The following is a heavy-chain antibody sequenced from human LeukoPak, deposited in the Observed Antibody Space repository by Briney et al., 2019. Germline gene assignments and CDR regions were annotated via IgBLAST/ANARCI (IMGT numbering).Heavy chain of an antibody. D-gene: IGHD3-10*01. CDR1: GFTFSDYY. V-gene: IGHV3-23*01. CDR3: AKSRGSGSSMARGVNFDC. J-gene: IGHJ4*02. Sequence: GGSLRLSCVASGFTFSDYYMSWIRQAPGKGLEWVSTLSDGGSITYYADSVKGRFTISRDNSKNTLFLQMNSLRAEDTAVYYCAKSRGSGSSMARGVNFDCWGQGTLITVSS. CDR2: LSDGGSIT.